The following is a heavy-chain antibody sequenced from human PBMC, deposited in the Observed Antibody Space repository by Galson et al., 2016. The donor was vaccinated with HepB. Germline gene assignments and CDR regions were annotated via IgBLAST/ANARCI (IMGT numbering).Heavy chain of an antibody. Sequence: SLRLSCAASGFIFNNAWMTWVRQAPGKGLEWVGRIKSKTDGGTTDYAAPVKTRFTISRDDSRDTVYLQMNSLKTEDTGVYYCGADLMSLESWGQGTLVSVSS. CDR2: IKSKTDGGTT. V-gene: IGHV3-15*01. J-gene: IGHJ5*02. CDR3: GADLMSLES. D-gene: IGHD2/OR15-2a*01. CDR1: GFIFNNAW.